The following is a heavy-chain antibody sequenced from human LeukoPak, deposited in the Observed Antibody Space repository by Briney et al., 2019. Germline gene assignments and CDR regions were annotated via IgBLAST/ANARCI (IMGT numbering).Heavy chain of an antibody. D-gene: IGHD2-2*02. Sequence: SETLSLTCTVSGGSISSYYWSWIRQPPGKGLEWIGYIYYSGSTNYNPSLKSRVTISVDTSKNQFSLKLSSVTAADTAVYYCARNLGYCSSTSCYSRWSVSYWFDPWGQGTLVTVSS. CDR2: IYYSGST. CDR3: ARNLGYCSSTSCYSRWSVSYWFDP. CDR1: GGSISSYY. J-gene: IGHJ5*02. V-gene: IGHV4-59*01.